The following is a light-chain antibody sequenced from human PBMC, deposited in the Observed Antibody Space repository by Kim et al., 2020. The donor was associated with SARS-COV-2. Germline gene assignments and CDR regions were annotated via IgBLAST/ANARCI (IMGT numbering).Light chain of an antibody. CDR3: NSRDSSGNHYV. V-gene: IGLV3-19*01. CDR1: SLRSYY. Sequence: ALGQTVRITCKGDSLRSYYASWYQQKPGQAPGLVIYGKNNRPSGIPDRFSGSSSGNTASLTITGAQAEDEADYYCNSRDSSGNHYVFGTGTKVTVL. CDR2: GKN. J-gene: IGLJ1*01.